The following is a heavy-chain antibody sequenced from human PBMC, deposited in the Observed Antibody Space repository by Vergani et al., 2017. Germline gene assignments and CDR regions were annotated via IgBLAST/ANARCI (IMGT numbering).Heavy chain of an antibody. CDR3: ARAPSLAVVPAAIMSXFDP. CDR1: GGTFSSYA. Sequence: QVQLVQSGAEVKKPGSSVKVSCKASGGTFSSYAISWVRQAPGQGLEWMGGIIPIFGTANYAQKFQGRVTITADESTSTAYMELSSMRSEDTAVYYCARAPSLAVVPAAIMSXFDPWGQGTLVTVSS. D-gene: IGHD2-2*02. J-gene: IGHJ5*02. V-gene: IGHV1-69*01. CDR2: IIPIFGTA.